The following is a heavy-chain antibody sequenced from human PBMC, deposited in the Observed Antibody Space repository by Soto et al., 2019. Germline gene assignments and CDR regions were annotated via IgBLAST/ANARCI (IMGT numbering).Heavy chain of an antibody. CDR1: GFTFDDYA. CDR3: AKALGYCSGGSGPPGEYDAFDI. J-gene: IGHJ3*02. V-gene: IGHV3-9*01. D-gene: IGHD2-15*01. Sequence: EVQLVESGGGLVQPGRSLRLSCAASGFTFDDYAMHWVRQAPGKGLEWVSGISWNSGSICYADSVKGRFTISRDNAKNSLYLQMNSRRAEDTALYYCAKALGYCSGGSGPPGEYDAFDIWCQGTMVTVSS. CDR2: ISWNSGSI.